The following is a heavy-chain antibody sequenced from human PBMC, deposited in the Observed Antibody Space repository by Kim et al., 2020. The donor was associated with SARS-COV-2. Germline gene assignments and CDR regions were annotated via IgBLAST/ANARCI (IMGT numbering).Heavy chain of an antibody. CDR3: ARTVLINYDFWSGYYNDPGY. D-gene: IGHD3-3*01. J-gene: IGHJ4*01. CDR2: ISSSSDI. Sequence: GGSLRLSCAASGFTFSSYSMNWVRQAPGKGLEWVSSISSSSDIYYADSVKGRFTISRDNAKNSLYLQMNSLRAEDTAVYYCARTVLINYDFWSGYYNDPGYWGQGTLVTVSS. CDR1: GFTFSSYS. V-gene: IGHV3-21*01.